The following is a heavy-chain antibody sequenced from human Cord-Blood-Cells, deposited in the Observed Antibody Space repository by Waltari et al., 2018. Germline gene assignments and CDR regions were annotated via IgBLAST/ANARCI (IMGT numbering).Heavy chain of an antibody. Sequence: QVQLVQSGAEVKKPGASVKVSCKASGYTSTSYDINWVRQATGQGLEWMGWMNPNSGNTGYAQKFQGRVTMTRNTSISTAYMELSSLRSEDTAVYYCARAGSSWYYYYYGMDVWGQGTTVTVSS. CDR2: MNPNSGNT. CDR3: ARAGSSWYYYYYGMDV. CDR1: GYTSTSYD. D-gene: IGHD6-13*01. J-gene: IGHJ6*02. V-gene: IGHV1-8*01.